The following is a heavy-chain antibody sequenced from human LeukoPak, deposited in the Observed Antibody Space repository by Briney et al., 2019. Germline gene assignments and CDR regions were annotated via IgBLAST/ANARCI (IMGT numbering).Heavy chain of an antibody. V-gene: IGHV4-34*01. CDR3: ARVTHTFSDAFDI. D-gene: IGHD3-3*02. Sequence: SETLSLTCAVYGGAFNGYYWSWIRQPPGKGLEWIGEINHSGSTNYNPSLKSRVTKSVDTSKNQFSLKLSSVTAADTAVYYCARVTHTFSDAFDIWGQRTMVTVSS. CDR1: GGAFNGYY. CDR2: INHSGST. J-gene: IGHJ3*02.